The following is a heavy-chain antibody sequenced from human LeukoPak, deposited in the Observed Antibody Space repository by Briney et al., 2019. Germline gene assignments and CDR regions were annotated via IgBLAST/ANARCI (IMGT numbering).Heavy chain of an antibody. D-gene: IGHD3-16*01. V-gene: IGHV3-7*01. J-gene: IGHJ4*02. CDR2: IHQNGNTK. Sequence: GGSLRLSXAASGFTFSSHWMNWVCQAPGKGLEWVANIHQNGNTKNYVDSVKGRFTISRDNAKNSLYLQMNSLRAEDTAVYYCASDPDELLGVALDYWGQGALVTVSS. CDR1: GFTFSSHW. CDR3: ASDPDELLGVALDY.